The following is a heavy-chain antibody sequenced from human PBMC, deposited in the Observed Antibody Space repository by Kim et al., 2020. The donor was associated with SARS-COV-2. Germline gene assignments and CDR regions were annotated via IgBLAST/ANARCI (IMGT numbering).Heavy chain of an antibody. CDR3: ASWYYYDSSGYGDHFDY. CDR1: GFTFSSYA. CDR2: ISYDGSNK. D-gene: IGHD3-22*01. V-gene: IGHV3-30-3*01. Sequence: GGSLRLSCAASGFTFSSYAMHWVRQAPGKGLEWVAVISYDGSNKYYADSVKGRFTISRDNSKNTLYLQMNSLRAEDTAVYYCASWYYYDSSGYGDHFDYWGQGTLVTVSS. J-gene: IGHJ4*02.